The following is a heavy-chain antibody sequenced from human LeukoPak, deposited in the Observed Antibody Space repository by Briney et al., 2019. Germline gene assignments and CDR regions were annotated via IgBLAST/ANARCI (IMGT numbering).Heavy chain of an antibody. D-gene: IGHD3-10*01. CDR3: AREIASYGSGYYGMDV. J-gene: IGHJ6*02. Sequence: GGSLRLSCAASGFTFHDYDMSWVRQSPGKGLEWVSGINWNGDRTGYADSVKGRFTISRDNAKNSLYLQMNSLRAEDTAVYYCAREIASYGSGYYGMDVWGQGTTVTVSS. CDR2: INWNGDRT. V-gene: IGHV3-20*04. CDR1: GFTFHDYD.